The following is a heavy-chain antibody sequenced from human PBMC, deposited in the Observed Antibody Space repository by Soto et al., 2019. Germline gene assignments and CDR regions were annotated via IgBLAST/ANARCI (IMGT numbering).Heavy chain of an antibody. Sequence: QLQLQESGPGLVKPSETLSLTCTVSGGSISSSSYYWGWIRQPPGKGLEWIGSIYYSGSTYYNPSLKSRVTISVATSKNLFSLTLSAVTAADTSVYYCARLPTDRSSWYHYYYYYGMDVCGQGTTVTVSS. CDR3: ARLPTDRSSWYHYYYYYGMDV. J-gene: IGHJ6*02. D-gene: IGHD6-13*01. CDR1: GGSISSSSYY. V-gene: IGHV4-39*01. CDR2: IYYSGST.